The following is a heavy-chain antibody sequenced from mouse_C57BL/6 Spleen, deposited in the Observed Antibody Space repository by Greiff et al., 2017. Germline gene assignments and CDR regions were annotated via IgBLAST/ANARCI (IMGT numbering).Heavy chain of an antibody. Sequence: EVQLVESGGGLVKPGGSLKLSCAASGFTFSSYAMSWVRQTPEKRLEWVATISDGGSYTYYPDNVKGRFTISRDNAKNNLYLQMSHLKSEDTAMYYCARDQERTYYAMDYWGQGTSVTVSS. D-gene: IGHD3-2*02. CDR2: ISDGGSYT. J-gene: IGHJ4*01. CDR3: ARDQERTYYAMDY. CDR1: GFTFSSYA. V-gene: IGHV5-4*01.